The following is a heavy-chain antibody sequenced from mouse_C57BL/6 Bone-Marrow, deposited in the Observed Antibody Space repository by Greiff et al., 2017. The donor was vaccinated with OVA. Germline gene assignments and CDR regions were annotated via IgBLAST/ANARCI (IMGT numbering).Heavy chain of an antibody. CDR2: IDPSDSYT. Sequence: VQLQQPGAELVMPGASVKLSCKASGYTFTSYWMHWVKQRPGQGLEWIGEIDPSDSYTNYTQKFKGKSTLTVDKSSSTAYMQLSSLTSEDSAVYYCARCAFDYWGQGTTLTVSS. CDR1: GYTFTSYW. J-gene: IGHJ2*01. V-gene: IGHV1-69*01. CDR3: ARCAFDY.